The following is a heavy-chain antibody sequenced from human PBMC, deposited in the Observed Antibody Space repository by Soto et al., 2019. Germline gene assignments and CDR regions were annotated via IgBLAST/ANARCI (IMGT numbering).Heavy chain of an antibody. D-gene: IGHD6-25*01. J-gene: IGHJ5*02. CDR3: AGQTFTIAAASYGRSNWFDP. Sequence: SETLSLTCSASGGSITSSSHFWGWVRQPPGKGLEWIGTIYFTGNTYYTPSLKSRLTMSIDTSKTEFSLRLNSVTAADTAVYYCAGQTFTIAAASYGRSNWFDPWGPGTLVTVPQ. V-gene: IGHV4-39*01. CDR1: GGSITSSSHF. CDR2: IYFTGNT.